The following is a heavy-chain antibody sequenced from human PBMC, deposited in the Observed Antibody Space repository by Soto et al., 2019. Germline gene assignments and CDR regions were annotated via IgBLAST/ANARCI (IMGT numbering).Heavy chain of an antibody. CDR3: TRGYGDYVRDY. J-gene: IGHJ4*02. CDR1: GFTFSGSA. D-gene: IGHD4-17*01. V-gene: IGHV3-73*01. Sequence: EVQLVESRGGLVQPGESLKLSCAVSGFTFSGSAMHWVRQASGKGLEWVGRIRSKANNYATAYAASVKGRFTISRDDSKNTAYLQMNSLKSEDTAVYYCTRGYGDYVRDYWGQGTLVTVSS. CDR2: IRSKANNYAT.